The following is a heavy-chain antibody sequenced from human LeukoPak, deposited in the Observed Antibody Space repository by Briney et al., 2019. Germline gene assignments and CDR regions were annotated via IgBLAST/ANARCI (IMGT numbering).Heavy chain of an antibody. CDR2: IYTSGST. V-gene: IGHV4-4*07. CDR3: ARDPPLLYFYAFDI. D-gene: IGHD2-8*01. Sequence: PSETLSLTCTVSGGSISSYYWSWIRQPAGKGLEWIGRIYTSGSTNYNPSLKSRVTMSVDTPKNQLSLKLSSVTAADTAVYYCARDPPLLYFYAFDIWGQGTMVTVSS. J-gene: IGHJ3*02. CDR1: GGSISSYY.